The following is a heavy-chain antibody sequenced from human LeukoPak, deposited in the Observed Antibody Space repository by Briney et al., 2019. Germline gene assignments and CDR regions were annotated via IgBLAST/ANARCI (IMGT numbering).Heavy chain of an antibody. Sequence: SETLSLTCTVSGGPISSSSYYWGWIRQPPGKGLEWIGSIYYSGSTYYNPSLKSRVTISVDTSKNQFSLKLSSVTAADTAVYYCARGDSGWYDEAYYYYYMDVWGKGTTVTISS. J-gene: IGHJ6*03. CDR1: GGPISSSSYY. V-gene: IGHV4-39*01. CDR3: ARGDSGWYDEAYYYYYMDV. CDR2: IYYSGST. D-gene: IGHD6-19*01.